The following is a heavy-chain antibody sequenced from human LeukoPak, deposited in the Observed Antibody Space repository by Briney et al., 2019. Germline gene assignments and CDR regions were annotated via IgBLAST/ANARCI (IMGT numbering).Heavy chain of an antibody. CDR3: GRTTAGYSSGQKPAWPVDY. Sequence: GGSLRLSCEASGFTFGSFAMYWVRQAPGKGLDWIAGIFGSGGSPHYADSVKGRFTISRDNSKKTVYLQINRLIAEDTTVYYCGRTTAGYSSGQKPAWPVDYSGQGTLVTVSS. V-gene: IGHV3-23*01. D-gene: IGHD5-18*01. CDR1: GFTFGSFA. CDR2: IFGSGGSP. J-gene: IGHJ4*02.